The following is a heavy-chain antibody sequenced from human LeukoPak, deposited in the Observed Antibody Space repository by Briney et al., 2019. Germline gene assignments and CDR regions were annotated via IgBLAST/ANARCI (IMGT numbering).Heavy chain of an antibody. V-gene: IGHV3-23*01. CDR3: ARPVVLGAYLRGAYYFDS. CDR1: GFTFSSYA. Sequence: GGSLRLSCAASGFTFSSYAMSWVRQAPGKGLEWVSAISGSGDSTNYADSVKGRFTISRDNSKNTLYLQMNSLRVEDTAVYYCARPVVLGAYLRGAYYFDSWGEGTLVTVSS. J-gene: IGHJ4*02. D-gene: IGHD3-16*01. CDR2: ISGSGDST.